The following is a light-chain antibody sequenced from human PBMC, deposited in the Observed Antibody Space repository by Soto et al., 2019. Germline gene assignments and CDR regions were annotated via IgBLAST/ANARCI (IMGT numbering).Light chain of an antibody. J-gene: IGKJ5*01. CDR1: QRVSSSY. V-gene: IGKV3-20*01. CDR2: GTS. CDR3: QQYVSPPYT. Sequence: TQCEIPLTLSPGEMATLSCRARQRVSSSYLAWYQQKPGKAPRLLIYGTSTRAAGIPDRFSGSGSGTDFTLTISRLEPEDFAVYYCQQYVSPPYTFGQGTRLEIK.